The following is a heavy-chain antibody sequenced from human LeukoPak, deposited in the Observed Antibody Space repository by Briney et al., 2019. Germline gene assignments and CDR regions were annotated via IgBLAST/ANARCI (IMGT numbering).Heavy chain of an antibody. CDR2: IYYSGST. CDR3: ARDGRFPPEVLPRYFDY. Sequence: SETLSLTCTVSGGSVSSGSYYWGWIRQPPGEGLEWIGNIYYSGSTYYNPSLKSRVTISVETSKNQSSLKLSSVTAADTAVYYCARDGRFPPEVLPRYFDYWGQGTLVTVSS. CDR1: GGSVSSGSYY. V-gene: IGHV4-39*07. D-gene: IGHD1-26*01. J-gene: IGHJ4*02.